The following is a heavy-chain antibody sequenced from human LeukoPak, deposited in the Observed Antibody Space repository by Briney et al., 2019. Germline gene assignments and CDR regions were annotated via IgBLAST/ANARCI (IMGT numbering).Heavy chain of an antibody. CDR1: GFTFSSYG. Sequence: PGRSLRLSCAASGFTFSSYGMHWVRQAPGKGLEWVAVISYDGSNKYYADSVKGRFTITRDNSKKTLYLQMNSLRAEDTAVYYCATYSYGIDYWGQGTLVTVSS. D-gene: IGHD5-18*01. V-gene: IGHV3-30*03. CDR3: ATYSYGIDY. J-gene: IGHJ4*02. CDR2: ISYDGSNK.